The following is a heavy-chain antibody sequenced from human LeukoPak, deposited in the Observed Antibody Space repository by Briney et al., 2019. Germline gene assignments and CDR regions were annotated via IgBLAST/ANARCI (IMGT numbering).Heavy chain of an antibody. CDR3: AKGYDSTGWYPEY. V-gene: IGHV3-30*18. CDR2: ISYDGSNK. Sequence: GGSLRLSCAAPGFTFSSYGMYWVRQAPGKGLEWVALISYDGSNKYYADSVMGRFTISRDNSKNTLYLQMNSLSAEDTAVYYCAKGYDSTGWYPEYWGQGTLVTVSS. J-gene: IGHJ4*02. CDR1: GFTFSSYG. D-gene: IGHD6-19*01.